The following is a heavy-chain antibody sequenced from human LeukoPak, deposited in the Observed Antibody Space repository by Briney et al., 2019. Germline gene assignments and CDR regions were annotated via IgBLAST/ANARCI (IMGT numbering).Heavy chain of an antibody. CDR2: IIPIFGTA. CDR1: GGTFSSYA. D-gene: IGHD3-10*01. Sequence: ASVKVSCKASGGTFSSYAISWVRQAPGQGLEWMGGIIPIFGTANYAQKFQGRVTITADESTSTAYMELSSLRSEDTAVYYCARDLSRTTMVRGVITHYYYGMDVWGQGTTVTVSS. CDR3: ARDLSRTTMVRGVITHYYYGMDV. J-gene: IGHJ6*02. V-gene: IGHV1-69*13.